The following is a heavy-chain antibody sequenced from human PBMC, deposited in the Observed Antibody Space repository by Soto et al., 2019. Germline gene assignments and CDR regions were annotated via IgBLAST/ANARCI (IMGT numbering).Heavy chain of an antibody. D-gene: IGHD2-2*01. CDR3: ARVRWGRYCSSTSCRYNWFDP. J-gene: IGHJ5*02. CDR2: INHSGST. CDR1: GGSFSGYY. Sequence: SETLSLTCAVYGGSFSGYYWSWICQPPGKGLEWIGEINHSGSTNYNPSLKSRVTISVDTSKNQFSLKLSSVTAADTAVYYCARVRWGRYCSSTSCRYNWFDPWGQGTLVTVSS. V-gene: IGHV4-34*01.